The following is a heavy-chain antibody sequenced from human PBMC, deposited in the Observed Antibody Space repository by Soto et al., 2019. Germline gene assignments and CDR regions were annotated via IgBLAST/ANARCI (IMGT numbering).Heavy chain of an antibody. CDR3: AAFDYSNYYYYYGMDV. CDR1: GYTLTELS. CDR2: FDPEDGET. J-gene: IGHJ6*02. D-gene: IGHD4-4*01. Sequence: ASVKVSCKVSGYTLTELSMHWVRQAPGKGLEWMGGFDPEDGETIYAQKFQGRVTMTEDTSTDTAHMELSSLRSEDTAVYYCAAFDYSNYYYYYGMDVWGQGTTVTVSS. V-gene: IGHV1-24*01.